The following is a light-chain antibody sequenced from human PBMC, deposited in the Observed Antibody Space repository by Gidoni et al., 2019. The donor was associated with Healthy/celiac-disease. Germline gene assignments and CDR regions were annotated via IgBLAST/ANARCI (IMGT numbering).Light chain of an antibody. CDR1: QSVSSN. V-gene: IGKV3-15*01. J-gene: IGKJ2*01. CDR3: QQDNNWPRT. CDR2: GAS. Sequence: DIVMTQSPATLSVSPGERATLSCRASQSVSSNLAWYQQKPGQAPRLLIYGASTRATGIPARVSGSGSGTEFTLTISSLQSEDFAVYYCQQDNNWPRTFGQGTKLEIK.